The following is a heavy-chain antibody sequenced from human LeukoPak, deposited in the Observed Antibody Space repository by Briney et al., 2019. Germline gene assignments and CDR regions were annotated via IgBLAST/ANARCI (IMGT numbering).Heavy chain of an antibody. CDR3: AKVGALAGFGWGDFDF. CDR2: INPNSGEA. Sequence: GASVKVSCKASGYTFTGYYIHWVRQAPGQGLEWMGWINPNSGEAHYARRFQDRVTMTRDTSISSAYMDLTRLRSDDTALYYCAKVGALAGFGWGDFDFWGQGTLVTVSS. J-gene: IGHJ4*02. D-gene: IGHD6-19*01. CDR1: GYTFTGYY. V-gene: IGHV1-2*02.